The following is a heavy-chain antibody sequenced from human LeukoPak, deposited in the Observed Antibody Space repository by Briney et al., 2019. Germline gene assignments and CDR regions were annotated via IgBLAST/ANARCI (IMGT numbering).Heavy chain of an antibody. CDR2: ISSSGSTI. CDR3: ARDDYYGRYYFDY. V-gene: IGHV3-48*03. D-gene: IGHD1-26*01. J-gene: IGHJ4*02. Sequence: PGGSLRLSCAASGFTFSSYEMNWVRQAPGKGLEWVSYISSSGSTIYYADSVKGRFAISRDNSKNTLYLQMNSLRAEDTAVYYCARDDYYGRYYFDYWGQGTLVTVSS. CDR1: GFTFSSYE.